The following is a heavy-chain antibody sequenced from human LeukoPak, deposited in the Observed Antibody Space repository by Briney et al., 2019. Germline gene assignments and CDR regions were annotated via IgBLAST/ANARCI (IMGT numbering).Heavy chain of an antibody. CDR2: VSYTGRT. V-gene: IGHV4-59*11. CDR1: GGSLSGHH. J-gene: IGHJ3*01. CDR3: ARLLDNDSSGDPDTFDV. D-gene: IGHD3-22*01. Sequence: SETLSLTCTVSGGSLSGHHWSWIRQPPGKRLEWIGYVSYTGRTKYNPSLQSRVTISIDTSKSQFSLKLTSVTSADTAVYSCARLLDNDSSGDPDTFDVWGQGTTVIVSS.